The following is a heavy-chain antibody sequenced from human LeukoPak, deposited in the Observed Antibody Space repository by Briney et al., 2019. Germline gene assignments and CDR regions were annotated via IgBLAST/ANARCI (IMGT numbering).Heavy chain of an antibody. D-gene: IGHD3-16*01. CDR1: GYTFTGYY. J-gene: IGHJ6*02. CDR3: RGGGDYPHYGMDV. Sequence: SVKVSCKASGYTFTGYYMHWVRQAPGQGLGWMGRIIPILGIANYAQKFQGRVTITADKSTSTAYMELSSLRSEDTAVYYCRGGGDYPHYGMDVWGQGTTVTVSS. V-gene: IGHV1-69*02. CDR2: IIPILGIA.